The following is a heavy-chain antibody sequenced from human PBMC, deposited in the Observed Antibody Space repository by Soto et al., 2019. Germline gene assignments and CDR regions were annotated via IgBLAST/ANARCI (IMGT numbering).Heavy chain of an antibody. D-gene: IGHD3-22*01. Sequence: SDTLSITCTVSGGSTHTGGYYCSWIRQHPGKGLEWIGYIYYSGSTYYNPSLKSRVTILVDTSKNQFSLKLSSVTAADTAVYYCAREDRGVVVTWGQGTLVTVSS. CDR2: IYYSGST. CDR3: AREDRGVVVT. CDR1: GGSTHTGGYY. J-gene: IGHJ5*02. V-gene: IGHV4-31*03.